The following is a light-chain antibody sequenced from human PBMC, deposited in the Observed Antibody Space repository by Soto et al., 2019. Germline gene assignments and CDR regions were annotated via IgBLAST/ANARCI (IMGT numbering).Light chain of an antibody. V-gene: IGLV2-14*01. Sequence: QSALAQPASVSGSPGQSITISCTGTSSDVARYDSVSWYQQHPGKAPKLIIYGVNYRPSGVSDRFSGSKSGNTASLTISGLQAEDEADYYCNSYTGSSLDVFGIGTKLTVL. CDR1: SSDVARYDS. CDR2: GVN. CDR3: NSYTGSSLDV. J-gene: IGLJ1*01.